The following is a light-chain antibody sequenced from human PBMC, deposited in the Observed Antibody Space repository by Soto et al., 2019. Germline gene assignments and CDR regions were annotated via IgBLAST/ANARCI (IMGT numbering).Light chain of an antibody. CDR2: GVK. V-gene: IGLV2-14*01. CDR1: GRDIGAYDY. Sequence: QSALTQPASVSGSPGQSITISCTGSGRDIGAYDYVSWYQQHPGKAPKLLIYGVKNRPSGVSYRFSASKSAFTASLTISGLQVEDEAEYFCGSFTTSRIWVFGGGTKVTVL. J-gene: IGLJ3*02. CDR3: GSFTTSRIWV.